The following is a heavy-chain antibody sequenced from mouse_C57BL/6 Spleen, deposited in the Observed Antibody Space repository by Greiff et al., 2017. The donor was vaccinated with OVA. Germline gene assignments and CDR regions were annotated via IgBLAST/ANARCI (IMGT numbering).Heavy chain of an antibody. CDR2: ISDGGSYT. D-gene: IGHD2-3*01. CDR3: AREYDPFDY. V-gene: IGHV5-4*01. Sequence: EVQGVESGGGLVKPGGSLKLSCAASGFTFSSYAMSWVRQTPEKRLEWVATISDGGSYTYYPDNVKGRFTISRDNAKNNLYLQMSHLKSEDTAMYYCAREYDPFDYWGQGTTLTVSS. J-gene: IGHJ2*01. CDR1: GFTFSSYA.